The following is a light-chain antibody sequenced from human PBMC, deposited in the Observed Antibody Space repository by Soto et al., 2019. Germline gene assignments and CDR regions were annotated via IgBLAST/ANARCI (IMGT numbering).Light chain of an antibody. J-gene: IGKJ1*01. Sequence: EIVMTQSPATLSVSPGERATLSCRDSQSVRSNLAWYQQKPGQAPRHLIYGASTRDTGIPARFSGSGSGTDFNLTISSLQSEDFAVYYCQQYNNWPLTLGQGNKVNIQ. CDR2: GAS. CDR3: QQYNNWPLT. V-gene: IGKV3-15*01. CDR1: QSVRSN.